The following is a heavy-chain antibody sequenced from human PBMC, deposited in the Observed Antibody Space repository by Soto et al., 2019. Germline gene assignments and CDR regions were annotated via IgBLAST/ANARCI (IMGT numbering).Heavy chain of an antibody. J-gene: IGHJ4*02. CDR2: IYYSGST. CDR3: ATQGRYDFWSGYYGFVY. Sequence: PSETLSLTCAVYGGSFSGYYWSWIRQPPGKGLEWIGYIYYSGSTYYNPSLKSRVTISVDTSKNQFSLKLSSVTAADTAVYYCATQGRYDFWSGYYGFVYWGQGTLVTVSS. V-gene: IGHV4-30-4*08. D-gene: IGHD3-3*01. CDR1: GGSFSGYY.